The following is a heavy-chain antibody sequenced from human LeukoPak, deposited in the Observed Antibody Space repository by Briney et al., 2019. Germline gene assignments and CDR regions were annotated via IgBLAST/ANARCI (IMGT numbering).Heavy chain of an antibody. CDR2: IRSKAYGGTT. CDR1: GFTFSSYA. V-gene: IGHV3-49*04. CDR3: TRDARMATIMDYYYYGMDV. D-gene: IGHD5-24*01. Sequence: GGSLRLSCAASGFTFSSYAMSWVRQAPGKGLEWVGFIRSKAYGGTTEYAASVKGRFTISRDDSKSIAYLQMNSLKTEDTAVYYCTRDARMATIMDYYYYGMDVWGQGTTVTVSS. J-gene: IGHJ6*02.